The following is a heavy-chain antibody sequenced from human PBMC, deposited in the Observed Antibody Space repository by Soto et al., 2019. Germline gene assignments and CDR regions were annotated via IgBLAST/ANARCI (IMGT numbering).Heavy chain of an antibody. CDR3: ARGVAVAHYAFDI. CDR2: IIPIFGTA. CDR1: GGTFSSYA. V-gene: IGHV1-69*13. Sequence: GASVKVSCKASGGTFSSYAVSWVRQAPGQGLEWMGGIIPIFGTANYAQKFQGRVTITADESTSTAYMELSSLRSEDTAVYYCARGVAVAHYAFDIWGQGTMVTVSS. D-gene: IGHD6-19*01. J-gene: IGHJ3*02.